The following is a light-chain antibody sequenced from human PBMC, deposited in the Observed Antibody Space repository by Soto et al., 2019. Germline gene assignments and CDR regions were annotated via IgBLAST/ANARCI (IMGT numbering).Light chain of an antibody. V-gene: IGKV1-5*03. J-gene: IGKJ1*01. Sequence: DIQMTQSPSTLSGSVGDRVTITCRASQTISSWLAWYQQKPGKAPKLLIYKASTLKSGVPSRFSGSGSGTEFTLTISSLQPDDFETYYCLQHNTYPWTLGQGTKVDI. CDR1: QTISSW. CDR3: LQHNTYPWT. CDR2: KAS.